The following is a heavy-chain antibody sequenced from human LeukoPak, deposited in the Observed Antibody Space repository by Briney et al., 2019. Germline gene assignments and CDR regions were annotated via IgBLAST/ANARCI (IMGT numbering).Heavy chain of an antibody. CDR3: ARTLYPAGLEPFDY. V-gene: IGHV4-39*07. Sequence: PSETLSLTCTVSGGSISSSSYYWSWIRQPPGKGLEWIGEINHSGSTNYNPSLKSRVTISVDTSKNQFSLKLSSVTAADTAVYYCARTLYPAGLEPFDYWGQGTLVTVSS. J-gene: IGHJ4*02. D-gene: IGHD6-19*01. CDR2: INHSGST. CDR1: GGSISSSSYY.